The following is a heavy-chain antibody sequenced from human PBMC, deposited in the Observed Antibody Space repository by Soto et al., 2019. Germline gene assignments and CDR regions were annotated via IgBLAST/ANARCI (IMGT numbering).Heavy chain of an antibody. D-gene: IGHD6-13*01. Sequence: ASVKVSCKSSGYTFTSYGISCVRQAPGQRLEWMGWINAGNGNTKYSQKFQGRVTITRDTSASTAYMELSSLRSEDTAVYYCASSNIVAAPYGMDVWGQGTTVTSP. J-gene: IGHJ6*02. V-gene: IGHV1-3*01. CDR1: GYTFTSYG. CDR3: ASSNIVAAPYGMDV. CDR2: INAGNGNT.